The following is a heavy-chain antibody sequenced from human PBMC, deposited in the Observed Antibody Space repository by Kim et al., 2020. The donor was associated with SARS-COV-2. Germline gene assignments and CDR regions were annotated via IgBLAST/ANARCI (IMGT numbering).Heavy chain of an antibody. Sequence: GGSLRLSCAASGLTFNIFAFSWVRQAPGKGLEWVSSISASGSSTSYADSVRGRFTISRDNSKNTLYLQMNSLRVEDTALYYCAKPAVAGTGYWGEGTLVT. CDR1: GLTFNIFA. CDR2: ISASGSST. V-gene: IGHV3-23*01. J-gene: IGHJ4*02. D-gene: IGHD6-19*01. CDR3: AKPAVAGTGY.